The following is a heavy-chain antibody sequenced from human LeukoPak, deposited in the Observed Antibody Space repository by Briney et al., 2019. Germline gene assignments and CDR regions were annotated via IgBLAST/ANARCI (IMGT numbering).Heavy chain of an antibody. V-gene: IGHV3-53*01. CDR2: FYSGGST. CDR1: GFTGSSNY. CDR3: ARDRAGNYYGSGSYGGYYFDY. D-gene: IGHD3-10*01. Sequence: GGSLRLSCAASGFTGSSNYMSWVRQAPGKGLEWVSGFYSGGSTSYADSVKGRFTISRDNSKNTLYLQMKSLRAEDTAVYYCARDRAGNYYGSGSYGGYYFDYWGQGTLVTVSS. J-gene: IGHJ4*02.